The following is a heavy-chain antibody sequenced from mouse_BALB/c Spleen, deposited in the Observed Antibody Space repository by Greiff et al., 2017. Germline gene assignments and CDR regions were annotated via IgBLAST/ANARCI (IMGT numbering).Heavy chain of an antibody. Sequence: EVKVVESGGGLVQPGGSLRLSCATSGFTFTDYYMSWVRQPPGKALEWLGFIRNKANGYTTEYSASVKGRFTISRDNSQSILYLQMNTLRAEDSATYYCARVVGEAMDYWGQGTSVTVSS. CDR3: ARVVGEAMDY. CDR1: GFTFTDYY. CDR2: IRNKANGYTT. V-gene: IGHV7-3*02. J-gene: IGHJ4*01. D-gene: IGHD3-3*01.